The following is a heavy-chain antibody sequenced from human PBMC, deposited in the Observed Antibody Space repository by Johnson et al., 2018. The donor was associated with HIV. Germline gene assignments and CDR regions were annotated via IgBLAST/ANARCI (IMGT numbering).Heavy chain of an antibody. D-gene: IGHD3-10*01. CDR3: ARAGDADAFDI. CDR2: ISGSGTGT. CDR1: GFTFSSYA. V-gene: IGHV3-23*04. Sequence: VQLVESGGGVVQPGRSLRLSCAASGFTFSSYAMHWVRQAPGKGLEWISAISGSGTGTYYADSVKGRVTISRDNSKNTLYLQMNSLRAEDTAVYYCARAGDADAFDIWGQGTMVTVSS. J-gene: IGHJ3*02.